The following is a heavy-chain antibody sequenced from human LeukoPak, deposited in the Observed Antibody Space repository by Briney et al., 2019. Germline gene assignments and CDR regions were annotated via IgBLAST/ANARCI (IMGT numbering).Heavy chain of an antibody. D-gene: IGHD2-2*01. Sequence: SETLSLTCTVSGGSISSYCWSWIRQPAGKGLEWIGRIYTSGSTNYNPSLKSRVTMSVDTSKNQFSLKLSSVTAADTAVYYCARDSRVVPAAMPDYYYYYGMDVWGQGTTVTVSS. CDR1: GGSISSYC. CDR2: IYTSGST. V-gene: IGHV4-4*07. CDR3: ARDSRVVPAAMPDYYYYYGMDV. J-gene: IGHJ6*02.